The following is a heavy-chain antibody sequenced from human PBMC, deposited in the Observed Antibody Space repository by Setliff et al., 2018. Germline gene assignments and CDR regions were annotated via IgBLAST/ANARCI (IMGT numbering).Heavy chain of an antibody. CDR3: ARSGFYDSSGYYLDY. CDR2: ISSSSSYT. V-gene: IGHV3-11*03. J-gene: IGHJ4*02. CDR1: GFTFSDYY. Sequence: PGGSLRLSCAASGFTFSDYYMSYIRQAPGKGLEWASYISSSSSYTNYADSVKGRFTISRDNAKNSLYLEMNSLRAEDTAVYYCARSGFYDSSGYYLDYWGQGTLVTVSS. D-gene: IGHD3-22*01.